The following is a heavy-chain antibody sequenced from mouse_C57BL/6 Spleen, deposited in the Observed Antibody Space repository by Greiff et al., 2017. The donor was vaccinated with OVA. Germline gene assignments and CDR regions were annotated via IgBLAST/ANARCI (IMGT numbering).Heavy chain of an antibody. CDR3: TREGTMVVFDY. D-gene: IGHD1-1*02. Sequence: EVHLVESGEGLVKPGGSLKLSCAASGFTFSSYAMSWVRQTPEKRLEWVAYISSGGDYIYYADTVKGRFTISRDNARNTLYLQMSSLKSEDTAMYYCTREGTMVVFDYWGQGTTLTVSS. CDR1: GFTFSSYA. V-gene: IGHV5-9-1*02. CDR2: ISSGGDYI. J-gene: IGHJ2*01.